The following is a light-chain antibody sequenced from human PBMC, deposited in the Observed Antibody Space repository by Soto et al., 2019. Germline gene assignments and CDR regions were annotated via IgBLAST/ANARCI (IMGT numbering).Light chain of an antibody. V-gene: IGKV3-11*01. CDR2: DAS. CDR3: QQRSNWLIFT. J-gene: IGKJ3*01. CDR1: QSVSSY. Sequence: EIVLTQSPATLSLSPGERATLSCRASQSVSSYLAWYQQKPGQAPRLLIYDASNRATGIPARFSGSGSGTDFTLTISSLEPEDFAVYYGQQRSNWLIFTFGPGTKEDIK.